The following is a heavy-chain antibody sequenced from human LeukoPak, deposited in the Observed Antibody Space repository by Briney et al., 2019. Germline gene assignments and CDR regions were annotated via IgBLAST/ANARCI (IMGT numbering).Heavy chain of an antibody. CDR1: GFTFSDYY. J-gene: IGHJ4*02. CDR2: ISSSGSTI. CDR3: TKGGAAATGTVDYFDF. V-gene: IGHV3-11*01. D-gene: IGHD6-13*01. Sequence: GGSLRLSCAASGFTFSDYYMSWIRQAPGKGLEWVSYISSSGSTIYYADSVKGRFTISRDNAKNSLYLQMNSLTAEDTAVYYCTKGGAAATGTVDYFDFWGQGTLVTVSS.